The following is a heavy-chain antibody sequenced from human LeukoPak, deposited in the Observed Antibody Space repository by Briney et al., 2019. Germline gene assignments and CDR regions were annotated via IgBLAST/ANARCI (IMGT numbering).Heavy chain of an antibody. Sequence: PSQTLSLTCTVSGGSISSGSYYWSWIRQPAGKGLEWIGRIYTSGSTNYNPSLKSRVTISVDTSKNQFSLKLSSVTAADTAVYYCARSDYGGNSVNYWGQGTLVTVSS. V-gene: IGHV4-61*02. CDR1: GGSISSGSYY. D-gene: IGHD4-23*01. CDR3: ARSDYGGNSVNY. J-gene: IGHJ4*02. CDR2: IYTSGST.